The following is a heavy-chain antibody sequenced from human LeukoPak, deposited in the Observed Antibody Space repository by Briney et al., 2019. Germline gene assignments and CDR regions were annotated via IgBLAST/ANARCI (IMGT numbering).Heavy chain of an antibody. CDR2: IKQDGSEK. D-gene: IGHD4-11*01. CDR1: GFTFNSYW. V-gene: IGHV3-7*01. CDR3: ARDWVTTSYNWFDP. J-gene: IGHJ5*02. Sequence: PGGSLRLSCAASGFTFNSYWMSWVRQAPGKGLEWVANIKQDGSEKYYVDSVKGRFTISRDNAKNSLYLQMNSLRAEDTAVYYCARDWVTTSYNWFDPWGQGTLVTVSS.